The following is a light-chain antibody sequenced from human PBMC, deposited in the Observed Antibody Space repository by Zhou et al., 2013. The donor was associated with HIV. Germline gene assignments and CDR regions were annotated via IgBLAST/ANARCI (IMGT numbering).Light chain of an antibody. J-gene: IGKJ2*01. V-gene: IGKV1-5*03. CDR3: QQCNDYLYT. CDR2: KAS. CDR1: QSISSW. Sequence: DIQMTQSPSTLSASVGDRVTITCRASQSISSWLAWYQQKPGKAPKLLIYKASSLESGVPSRFSGSGSGTEFTLTISSLQPDDFATYYCQQCNDYLYTFGQGTKLEIK.